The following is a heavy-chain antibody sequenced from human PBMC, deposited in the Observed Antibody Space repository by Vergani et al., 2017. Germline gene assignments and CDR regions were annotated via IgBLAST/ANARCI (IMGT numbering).Heavy chain of an antibody. Sequence: EVQLVESGGGLVKPGGSLRLSCAASGFTFSGSTMHWVRQASGKGLEWVGRIRSKANIYATAYAASVKGRFTISRDDSENTAYLQMNSLKTEDTAVYYCTRGCSSTSCYGDYYYYMDVWGKGTTVTVSS. CDR3: TRGCSSTSCYGDYYYYMDV. D-gene: IGHD2-2*01. J-gene: IGHJ6*03. CDR1: GFTFSGST. CDR2: IRSKANIYAT. V-gene: IGHV3-73*01.